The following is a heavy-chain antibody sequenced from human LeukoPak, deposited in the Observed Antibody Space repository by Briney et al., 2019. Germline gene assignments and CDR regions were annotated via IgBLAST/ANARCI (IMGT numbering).Heavy chain of an antibody. CDR1: GFNFITYS. Sequence: PGGSLRLSCAASGFNFITYSMNWVRQAPGKGLEWVSYIRGSSSTINYADSVKGRFTISRDNAKNSLYLQMNSLRAEDTAVYYCARDDYGDYFFDYWGQGTLVTVSS. V-gene: IGHV3-48*04. CDR2: IRGSSSTI. D-gene: IGHD4-17*01. J-gene: IGHJ4*02. CDR3: ARDDYGDYFFDY.